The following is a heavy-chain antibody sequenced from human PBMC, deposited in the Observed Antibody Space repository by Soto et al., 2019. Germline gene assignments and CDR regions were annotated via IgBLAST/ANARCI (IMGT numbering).Heavy chain of an antibody. CDR1: GGTFSSYA. CDR2: TIPIFGTA. CDR3: ARDRPALLLTYYGMDV. V-gene: IGHV1-69*01. J-gene: IGHJ6*02. D-gene: IGHD2-15*01. Sequence: QVQLVQSGAEVKKPGSSVKVSCKASGGTFSSYAISWVRQAPGQGLVWMGGTIPIFGTANYAQKFQGRVTITADESTSTAYMELSSLRSEDTAVYYCARDRPALLLTYYGMDVWGQGTTVTVSS.